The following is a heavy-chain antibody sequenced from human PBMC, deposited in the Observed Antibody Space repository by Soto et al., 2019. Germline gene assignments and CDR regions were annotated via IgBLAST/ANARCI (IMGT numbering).Heavy chain of an antibody. Sequence: QVQLVQSGAEVKKPGSSVKVSGKVSGGTFSSHSINWVRQAPGQGPEWMGGIIPIFGTENYAQKFQGRVTITADESTSTAYMELSSLTSEATALYYCSTSVYCSTTRCYYYYGLDVWGQGTTVIVSS. D-gene: IGHD2-2*01. V-gene: IGHV1-69*01. CDR3: STSVYCSTTRCYYYYGLDV. CDR2: IIPIFGTE. CDR1: GGTFSSHS. J-gene: IGHJ6*02.